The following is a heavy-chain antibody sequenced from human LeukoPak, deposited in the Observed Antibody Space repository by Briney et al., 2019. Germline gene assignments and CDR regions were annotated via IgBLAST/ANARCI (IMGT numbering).Heavy chain of an antibody. J-gene: IGHJ1*01. V-gene: IGHV3-33*05. D-gene: IGHD5-18*01. CDR1: GFTFSSYG. CDR3: ARDGYGVVAPNGYLQH. Sequence: PGGSLRLSCAASGFTFSSYGMHWVRQAPGKGLEWVAVISFDGSKKYYSDSVKGRFTISRDSSENTLYLQITSLRAEDTGVYYCARDGYGVVAPNGYLQHWGQGTLVRLSS. CDR2: ISFDGSKK.